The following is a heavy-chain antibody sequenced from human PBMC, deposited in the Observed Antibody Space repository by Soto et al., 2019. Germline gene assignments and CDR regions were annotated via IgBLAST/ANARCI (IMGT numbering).Heavy chain of an antibody. CDR1: GYTFTDYG. V-gene: IGHV1-18*04. Sequence: QGQLVESGAEVKKPGASVKVSCKASGYTFTDYGVSWVRQAPGQGLEWMGWISGYNGNTKYAQKFQGRVSMTTDTPTNTAYLELWSMRSDDTAVYYYARDSKYYSDSSGNYYFYYGLDVWGQGATVTVS. CDR3: ARDSKYYSDSSGNYYFYYGLDV. D-gene: IGHD3-22*01. CDR2: ISGYNGNT. J-gene: IGHJ6*02.